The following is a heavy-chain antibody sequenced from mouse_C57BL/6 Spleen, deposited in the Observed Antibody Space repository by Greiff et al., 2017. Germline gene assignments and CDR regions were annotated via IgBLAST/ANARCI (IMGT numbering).Heavy chain of an antibody. J-gene: IGHJ1*03. CDR1: GYTFTDYY. D-gene: IGHD1-1*01. CDR2: IFPGSGST. V-gene: IGHV1-75*01. CDR3: ARGTTVVARYFDV. Sequence: VQLQQSGPELVKPGASVKISCKASGYTFTDYYINWVKQRPGQGLEWIGWIFPGSGSTYYNEKFKGKATFTVDKSSSTAYMLLSSLTSEDSAVYFCARGTTVVARYFDVWGTGTTVTVSS.